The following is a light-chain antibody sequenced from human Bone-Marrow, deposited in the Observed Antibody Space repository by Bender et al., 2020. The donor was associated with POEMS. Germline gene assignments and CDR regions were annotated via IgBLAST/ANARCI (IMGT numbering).Light chain of an antibody. CDR3: ESWDNKAWV. Sequence: QRVLTQSPSASASLGASVQITCTLSSGQSSYIIAWHQQQPGKAPRYLMKVEPSGNYDKASGVPDRFSGSSSGADRYLPISYLQSEDEAEYYCESWDNKAWVFGGGTKLTVL. CDR1: SGQSSYI. CDR2: VEPSGNY. V-gene: IGLV4-60*03. J-gene: IGLJ3*02.